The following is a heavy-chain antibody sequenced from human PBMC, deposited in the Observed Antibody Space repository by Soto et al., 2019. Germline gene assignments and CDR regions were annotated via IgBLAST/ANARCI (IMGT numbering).Heavy chain of an antibody. CDR2: IYYSGST. Sequence: SETLSLICTVSGGSISSGDYYWSWIRQPPGKGLEWIGYIYYSGSTYYNPSLKSRVTISVDTSKNQFSLKLSSVTAADTAVYYCARVGSFDFWSGYYPNWFDPWGQGTLVTVSS. J-gene: IGHJ5*02. CDR3: ARVGSFDFWSGYYPNWFDP. CDR1: GGSISSGDYY. V-gene: IGHV4-30-4*01. D-gene: IGHD3-3*01.